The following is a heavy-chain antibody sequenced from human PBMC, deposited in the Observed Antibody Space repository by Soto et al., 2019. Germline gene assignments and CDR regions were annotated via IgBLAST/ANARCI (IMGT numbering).Heavy chain of an antibody. CDR2: IKSKTDGGTT. Sequence: ESGGGLVKPGGSLRLSCAASGFTFSNAWMSWDRQAPGKGLEWVGRIKSKTDGGTTDYAAPVKGRFTISRDDSKNTLYLQMNSLKTEDTAVYYCTTAATYYDILTGYYYFDYWGQGTLVTVSS. CDR3: TTAATYYDILTGYYYFDY. CDR1: GFTFSNAW. V-gene: IGHV3-15*01. J-gene: IGHJ4*02. D-gene: IGHD3-9*01.